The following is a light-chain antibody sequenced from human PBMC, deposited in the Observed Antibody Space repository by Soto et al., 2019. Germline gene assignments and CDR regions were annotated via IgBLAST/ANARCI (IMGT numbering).Light chain of an antibody. V-gene: IGLV1-47*02. CDR1: SSNIGSNY. Sequence: QSALTQPPSASGTPGQRVTISCSGSSSNIGSNYVYWYQQLPGTAPKLLIYSNNQRPSGVPDRFSGSKSGTSASLAISGLRSEDEADYYCAAWDDSLSGPGNVVFGGGTKLTVL. CDR3: AAWDDSLSGPGNVV. J-gene: IGLJ2*01. CDR2: SNN.